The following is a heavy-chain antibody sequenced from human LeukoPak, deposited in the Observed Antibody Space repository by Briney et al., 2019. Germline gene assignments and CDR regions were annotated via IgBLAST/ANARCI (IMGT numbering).Heavy chain of an antibody. CDR1: GGSISSYF. CDR3: ARDSRGAGPDFDY. D-gene: IGHD6-19*01. CDR2: ITYSGTT. Sequence: PSETLSLTCTVSGGSISSYFWAWIRQPPGKALEWIGYITYSGTTSYSGTTSYNPSLESRVTMSADTSRNQFSLRLSSVTAADTAVYYCARDSRGAGPDFDYWGQGTLVTVSS. V-gene: IGHV4-59*01. J-gene: IGHJ4*02.